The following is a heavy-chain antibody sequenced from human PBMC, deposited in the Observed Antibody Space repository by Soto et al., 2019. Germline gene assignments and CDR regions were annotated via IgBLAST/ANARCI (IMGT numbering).Heavy chain of an antibody. CDR1: GFTFINSA. Sequence: ASVKVSCKASGFTFINSAIQWVRQARGQRLEWMGWIVVGSGHINYAQKFQERLSITRDMSASTAYMELSSLTLEGTAVYYCAAVQGGGATFHFWGPGTLVTVSS. D-gene: IGHD1-26*01. J-gene: IGHJ4*02. V-gene: IGHV1-58*02. CDR3: AAVQGGGATFHF. CDR2: IVVGSGHI.